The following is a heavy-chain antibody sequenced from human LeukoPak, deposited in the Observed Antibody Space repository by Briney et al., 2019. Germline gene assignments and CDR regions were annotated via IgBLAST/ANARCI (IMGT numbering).Heavy chain of an antibody. CDR2: MNPNSGNT. Sequence: ASVKVSCKASGYTFTSYDINWVRQATGQGLEWMGWMNPNSGNTGYAQKFQGGVTITRNTSISTAYMELSSLRSEDTAVYYCARNYDFWSGYRSNWFDPWGQGTLVTVSS. V-gene: IGHV1-8*03. CDR1: GYTFTSYD. CDR3: ARNYDFWSGYRSNWFDP. D-gene: IGHD3-3*01. J-gene: IGHJ5*02.